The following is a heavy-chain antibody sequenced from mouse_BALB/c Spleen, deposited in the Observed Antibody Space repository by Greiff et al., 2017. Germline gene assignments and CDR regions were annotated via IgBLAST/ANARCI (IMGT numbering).Heavy chain of an antibody. J-gene: IGHJ4*01. Sequence: QVQLQQSGAELVRPGTSVKVSCKASGYAFTNYLIEWVKQRPGQGLEWIGVINPGSGGTNYNEKFKGKATLTADKSSSTAYMQLSSLTSDDSAVYFCARSLGRYAMDYWGQGTSVTGSS. CDR3: ARSLGRYAMDY. CDR1: GYAFTNYL. CDR2: INPGSGGT. V-gene: IGHV1-54*01. D-gene: IGHD4-1*01.